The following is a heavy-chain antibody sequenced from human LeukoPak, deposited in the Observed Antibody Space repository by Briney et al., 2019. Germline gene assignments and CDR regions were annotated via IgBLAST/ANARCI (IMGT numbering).Heavy chain of an antibody. D-gene: IGHD6-13*01. CDR1: GFTFSSYA. J-gene: IGHJ4*02. CDR3: ARGSYSSSWKTFDY. V-gene: IGHV3-30*04. CDR2: ISYDGSNK. Sequence: GGSLRLSCAASGFTFSSYAMHWVRQAPGKGLEWVAVISYDGSNKYYADSVKGRFTISRDNSKNTLYLQMNSLRADDTAMYYCARGSYSSSWKTFDYWGQGTLVTVSS.